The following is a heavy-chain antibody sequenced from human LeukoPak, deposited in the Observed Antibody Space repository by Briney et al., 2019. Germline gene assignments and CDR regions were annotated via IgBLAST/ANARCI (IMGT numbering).Heavy chain of an antibody. Sequence: GGSLRLSCEASGITFSDAWMSWVRKVPGKGLEWIALLKSKTDGETSDYAAPVKGRVTVSRNDAENTLFLQMDSLKVDAKSVYNCIANLDYWGQGTLVSVSS. CDR3: IANLDY. CDR2: LKSKTDGETS. D-gene: IGHD1-1*01. J-gene: IGHJ4*02. V-gene: IGHV3-15*01. CDR1: GITFSDAW.